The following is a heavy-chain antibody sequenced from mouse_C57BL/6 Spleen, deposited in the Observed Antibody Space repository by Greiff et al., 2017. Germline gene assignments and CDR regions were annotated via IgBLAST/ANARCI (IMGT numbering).Heavy chain of an antibody. D-gene: IGHD1-1*01. J-gene: IGHJ4*01. Sequence: QVQLQQPGAELVRPGTSVKLSCKASGYTFTSYWMHWVKQRPGQGLEWIGVIDPSDSYTNYNQKFKGKATLTVDTSSSTAYMQLSSLTSEDSAVYYCARNYGGKNAMDYWGQGTSVTVSS. V-gene: IGHV1-59*01. CDR1: GYTFTSYW. CDR3: ARNYGGKNAMDY. CDR2: IDPSDSYT.